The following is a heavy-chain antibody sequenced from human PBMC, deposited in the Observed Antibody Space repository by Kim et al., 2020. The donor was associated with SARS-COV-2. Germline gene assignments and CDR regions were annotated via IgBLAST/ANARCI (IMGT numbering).Heavy chain of an antibody. D-gene: IGHD4-4*01. CDR3: ARDRSNYYRSRDYYYYYGMDV. Sequence: GGSLRLSCAASGFTFSSYWMSWVRQAPGKGLEWVANIKQDGSEKYYVDSVKGRFTISRDNAKNSLYLQMNSLRAEDTAVYYCARDRSNYYRSRDYYYYYGMDVWGQGTTVTVSS. V-gene: IGHV3-7*01. CDR2: IKQDGSEK. CDR1: GFTFSSYW. J-gene: IGHJ6*02.